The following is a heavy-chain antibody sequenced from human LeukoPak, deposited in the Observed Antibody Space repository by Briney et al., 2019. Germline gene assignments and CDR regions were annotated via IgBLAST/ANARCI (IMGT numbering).Heavy chain of an antibody. J-gene: IGHJ5*02. D-gene: IGHD6-6*01. Sequence: PSQTLSLTCTVSGGSISSGGYYWSWIRQHPGKGLEWIGYIYYSGSTYYNPSLKSRVTISVDTSKNQFSLQPSSVTAADTAVYYCARDVSSSPHNWFDAWGQGTLVTVSS. CDR1: GGSISSGGYY. V-gene: IGHV4-31*03. CDR3: ARDVSSSPHNWFDA. CDR2: IYYSGST.